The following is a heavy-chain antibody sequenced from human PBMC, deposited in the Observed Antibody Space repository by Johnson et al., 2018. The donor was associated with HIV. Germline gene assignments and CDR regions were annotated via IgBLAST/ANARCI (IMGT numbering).Heavy chain of an antibody. CDR1: GFIFSSYV. J-gene: IGHJ3*02. CDR3: ARVLGGGITGTTGDAFDI. CDR2: ISYDGSNK. Sequence: VQLVESGGGVVQPGRSLRLSCAASGFIFSSYVMYWVRQAPGKGLEWVAVISYDGSNKYYADSVKGRFTISRDNSRNTLYLQMNSLRAEDTAVYYCARVLGGGITGTTGDAFDIWGQGTMVTVSS. V-gene: IGHV3-30*04. D-gene: IGHD1-7*01.